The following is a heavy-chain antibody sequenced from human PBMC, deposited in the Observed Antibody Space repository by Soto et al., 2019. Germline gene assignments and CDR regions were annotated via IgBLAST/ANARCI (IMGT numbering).Heavy chain of an antibody. CDR2: IYYSGST. Sequence: QVQLQQWGAGLLKPSETLSLTCAVYGGSFSGYYWSWIRQPPGKGLEWIGYIYYSGSTYYNPSLKSRVTISVDTSKNQFSLKLSSVTAADTAVYYCARGGNTMVRGVIPERGWWFDPWGQGTLVTVSS. V-gene: IGHV4-34*01. J-gene: IGHJ5*02. CDR3: ARGGNTMVRGVIPERGWWFDP. CDR1: GGSFSGYY. D-gene: IGHD3-10*01.